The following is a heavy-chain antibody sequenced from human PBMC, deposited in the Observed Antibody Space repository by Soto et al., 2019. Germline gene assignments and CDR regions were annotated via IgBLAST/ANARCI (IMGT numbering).Heavy chain of an antibody. CDR2: IYFSGRT. V-gene: IGHV4-61*08. D-gene: IGHD3-16*01. Sequence: SETLSLTCTVSGDSVSSGDYYWTWIRQPPGKGLEWVGHIYFSGRTNYIPSLESRVTISLDTSKNQFSLKLTSVTAADTAVYYCARVPIDTYMIYWSDPWGQGSLVTVFS. CDR1: GDSVSSGDYY. CDR3: ARVPIDTYMIYWSDP. J-gene: IGHJ5*02.